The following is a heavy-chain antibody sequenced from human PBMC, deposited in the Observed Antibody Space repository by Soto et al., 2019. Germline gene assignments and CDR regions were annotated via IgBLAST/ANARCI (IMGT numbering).Heavy chain of an antibody. CDR2: ISAYNGNT. D-gene: IGHD5-12*01. CDR3: ARRGYSGYDPADYYYYGMDV. V-gene: IGHV1-18*01. Sequence: ASVKVYCKASGYTFTSYGISWVRQAPGQGLEWMGWISAYNGNTNYAQKLQGRVTMTTDTSTSTAYMELRSLRSDDTAVYYCARRGYSGYDPADYYYYGMDVWGQGTTVTVSS. J-gene: IGHJ6*02. CDR1: GYTFTSYG.